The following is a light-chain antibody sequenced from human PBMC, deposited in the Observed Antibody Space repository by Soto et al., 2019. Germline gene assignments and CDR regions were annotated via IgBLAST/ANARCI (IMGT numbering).Light chain of an antibody. Sequence: QSVLTQPASVSGSPGQSITISCTGTSSDVGGYNYVSWYQQHPGKAPKLMIYDVSNRPSGVSNRFSGSKSGNTASLTISGLQAQDEADYYCSSYTCNSTLVVFGGGTQLTVL. J-gene: IGLJ2*01. CDR3: SSYTCNSTLVV. CDR2: DVS. V-gene: IGLV2-14*01. CDR1: SSDVGGYNY.